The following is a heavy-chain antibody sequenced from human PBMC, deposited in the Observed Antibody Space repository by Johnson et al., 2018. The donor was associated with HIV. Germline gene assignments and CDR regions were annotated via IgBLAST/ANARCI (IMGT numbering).Heavy chain of an antibody. J-gene: IGHJ3*02. CDR1: GFTVRSNY. CDR2: ISYDGTNK. V-gene: IGHV3-30*18. D-gene: IGHD1-20*01. Sequence: SGFTVRSNYMSWVRQAPGKGLEWVAVISYDGTNKYYADSVKGRFTISRDNSKNTLYLQMNSLRAEDTAVYYCAKDSMGYNWNQFEAFDIWGQGTMVTVSS. CDR3: AKDSMGYNWNQFEAFDI.